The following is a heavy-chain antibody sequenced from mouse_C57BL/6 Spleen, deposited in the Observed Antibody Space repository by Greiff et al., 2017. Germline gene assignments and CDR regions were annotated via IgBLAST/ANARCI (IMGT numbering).Heavy chain of an antibody. J-gene: IGHJ2*01. Sequence: EVQVVESGGGLVQPGGSLSLSCAASGFTFTDYYMSWVRQPPGKALEWLGFIRNKANGYTTEYSASVKGWFTISRDNSQSILYLQMNALRAEDSATYYCARYKTEGYFDYWGQGTTLTVSS. V-gene: IGHV7-3*01. CDR3: ARYKTEGYFDY. CDR2: IRNKANGYTT. D-gene: IGHD4-1*01. CDR1: GFTFTDYY.